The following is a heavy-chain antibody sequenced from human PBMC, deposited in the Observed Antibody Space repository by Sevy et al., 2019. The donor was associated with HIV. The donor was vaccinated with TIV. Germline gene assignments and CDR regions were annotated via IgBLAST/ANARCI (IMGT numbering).Heavy chain of an antibody. CDR1: GGSISSGGYY. J-gene: IGHJ3*02. CDR3: ARQGGLKVLVNAFDI. Sequence: SETLSLTCTVSGGSISSGGYYWSWIRQHPGKGLEWIGYIYYSGSTYYNPSLKSRVTISVDTSKNQFSLKLSSVTAADTAVYYCARQGGLKVLVNAFDIRGQGTMVTVSS. V-gene: IGHV4-31*03. CDR2: IYYSGST. D-gene: IGHD2-8*01.